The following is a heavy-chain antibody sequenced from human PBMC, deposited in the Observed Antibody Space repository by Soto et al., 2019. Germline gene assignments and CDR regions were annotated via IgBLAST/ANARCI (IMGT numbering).Heavy chain of an antibody. D-gene: IGHD5-12*01. CDR3: AHNGAGYRGFKY. Sequence: QITLKESGPTLVKPTQTLTLACTFSGFSLSTSGVGVGWIRQPPGTALEWLALIYWHDDKRSTPSLKSRPTSXTXXSNNRVARTMTNMDPAETATYYCAHNGAGYRGFKYWCQGTLVTVSS. J-gene: IGHJ4*02. CDR2: IYWHDDK. V-gene: IGHV2-5*01. CDR1: GFSLSTSGVG.